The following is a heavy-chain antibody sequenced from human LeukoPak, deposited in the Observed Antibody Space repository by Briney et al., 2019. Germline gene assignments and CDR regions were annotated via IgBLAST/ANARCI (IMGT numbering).Heavy chain of an antibody. J-gene: IGHJ4*02. Sequence: SETLSLTCTVSGGSIRSSYYYWGWIRQPPGKGLEWIGSIYDSGSTYYNPSLKSRVTISVDTSKNQFSLKLNSVTAADTAIYYCARQSPGSSGWSLSYWGQGTLVSVSS. CDR1: GGSIRSSYYY. V-gene: IGHV4-39*01. D-gene: IGHD6-19*01. CDR3: ARQSPGSSGWSLSY. CDR2: IYDSGST.